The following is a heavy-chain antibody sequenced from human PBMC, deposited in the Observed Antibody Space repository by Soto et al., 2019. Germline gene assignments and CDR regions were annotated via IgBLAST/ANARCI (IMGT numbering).Heavy chain of an antibody. CDR2: ISYDGINK. V-gene: IGHV3-30*18. Sequence: HPGGSLRLSCAASGFTFSSYGMHWVRQAPGKGLEWVAVISYDGINKYYAGSVKGRFTISRDNSKNTLYLQMNSLRAEDTAVYYCAKSVYNWNDGFFDYWGQGTLVTVSS. D-gene: IGHD1-1*01. CDR3: AKSVYNWNDGFFDY. CDR1: GFTFSSYG. J-gene: IGHJ4*02.